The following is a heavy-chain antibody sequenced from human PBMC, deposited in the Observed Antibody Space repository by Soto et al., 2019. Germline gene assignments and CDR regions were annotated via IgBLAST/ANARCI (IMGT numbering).Heavy chain of an antibody. CDR3: ARAVDDSSGYCSPEFDY. V-gene: IGHV1-18*01. D-gene: IGHD3-22*01. J-gene: IGHJ4*02. Sequence: ASVKVSCKASGYTFTSYGISWVRQAPGQGLEWMGWISAYNGNTNYAQKLQGRVTMTTDTSTSTAYMELRSLRSDDTAVYYCARAVDDSSGYCSPEFDYWGQGTLVTVSS. CDR1: GYTFTSYG. CDR2: ISAYNGNT.